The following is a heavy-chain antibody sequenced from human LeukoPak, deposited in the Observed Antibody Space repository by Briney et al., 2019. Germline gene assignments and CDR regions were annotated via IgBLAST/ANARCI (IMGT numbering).Heavy chain of an antibody. D-gene: IGHD3-16*02. CDR1: GFTFSSYA. J-gene: IGHJ4*02. V-gene: IGHV3-23*01. Sequence: GGSLRLSCAASGFTFSSYAMSWVRQAPGKGLEWVSAISASGGSTYYADSVKGRFTISRDNSKNTLYLQMNGLRAEDTAVYYCAKGVITFGGVIAPGVYYFDYWGQGTLVTVSS. CDR3: AKGVITFGGVIAPGVYYFDY. CDR2: ISASGGST.